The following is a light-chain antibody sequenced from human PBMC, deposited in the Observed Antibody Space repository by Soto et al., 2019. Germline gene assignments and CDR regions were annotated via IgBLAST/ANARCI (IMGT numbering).Light chain of an antibody. J-gene: IGLJ3*02. CDR3: QSYDSSLSGRV. V-gene: IGLV1-40*01. CDR1: SSNIGAGYD. CDR2: DNS. Sequence: QSVLTQPPSVSGAPGQRVTISCTGSSSNIGAGYDVHWYQQLPGTAPKLLIFDNSDRPSGVPDRFSGSKSGTSASLASTGLQAEDEADYYRQSYDSSLSGRVFGGGTKLTVL.